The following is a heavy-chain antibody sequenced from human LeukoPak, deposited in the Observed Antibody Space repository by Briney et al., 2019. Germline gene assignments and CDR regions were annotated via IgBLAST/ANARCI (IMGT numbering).Heavy chain of an antibody. CDR1: GYTLNELS. J-gene: IGHJ5*02. CDR3: APLDFWVPST. Sequence: RRASVKVSCKVSGYTLNELSIHWVRQAAGKGLEWMGGFDPEYGETVYAQKFQGRVTMAEGTSTDTAYMELSSLRSEDTAVYYCAPLDFWVPSTWGQGTLVTVSS. CDR2: FDPEYGET. D-gene: IGHD3-3*01. V-gene: IGHV1-24*01.